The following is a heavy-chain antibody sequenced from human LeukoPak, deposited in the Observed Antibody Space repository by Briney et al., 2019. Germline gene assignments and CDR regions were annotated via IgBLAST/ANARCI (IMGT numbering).Heavy chain of an antibody. J-gene: IGHJ4*03. Sequence: SETLSPTCAVYGGSFSRYYWSWIRQSPRKGLEWIAEIDHRGDTNYNPSVKSRVTISVDTSKNQFSLKVRSLSAADTAVYYCARGATISETGYFDFWGQGTLVTVSS. CDR2: IDHRGDT. CDR3: ARGATISETGYFDF. CDR1: GGSFSRYY. D-gene: IGHD5-24*01. V-gene: IGHV4-34*01.